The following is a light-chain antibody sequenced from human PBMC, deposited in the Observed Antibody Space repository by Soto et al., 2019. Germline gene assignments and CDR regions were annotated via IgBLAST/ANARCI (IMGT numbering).Light chain of an antibody. V-gene: IGLV2-14*03. J-gene: IGLJ2*01. CDR1: SSDVGRYNY. CDR3: SSYTSSSTAV. Sequence: QSVLTQPASVSGSPGQSITISCTGTSSDVGRYNYVSWYQQHPGKAPKLMIYDVSNRPSGVSNRFSGSKSGNTASLTISGLQAEDEAVYYCSSYTSSSTAVFGGGTKVTVL. CDR2: DVS.